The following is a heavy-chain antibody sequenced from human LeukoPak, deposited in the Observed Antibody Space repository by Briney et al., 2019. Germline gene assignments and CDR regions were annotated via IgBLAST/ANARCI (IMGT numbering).Heavy chain of an antibody. CDR3: ARDLITRQQLWNYYYYYGMDV. CDR1: GGSISSYY. CDR2: IYTSGST. Sequence: SETLSLTCTVSGGSISSYYWSWIRQPAGKGLEWIGRIYTSGSTNYNPSLKSRVTMSVDTSKNQFSLKLSPVTAADTAVYYCARDLITRQQLWNYYYYYGMDVWGQGTTVTVSS. J-gene: IGHJ6*02. D-gene: IGHD6-13*01. V-gene: IGHV4-4*07.